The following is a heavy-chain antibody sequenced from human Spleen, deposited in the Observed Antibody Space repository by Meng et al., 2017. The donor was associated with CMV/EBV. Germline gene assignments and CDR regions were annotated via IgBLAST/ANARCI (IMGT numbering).Heavy chain of an antibody. CDR2: ISYDGSNK. V-gene: IGHV3-30-3*01. Sequence: CAASGLTFSSYAMHWVRQAPGKGLEWVAVISYDGSNKYYAGSVRGRLTISRDNSKNTLYVQMNSLRAEDTGVYYCAREVSSSEGFDYWGQGTLVTVSS. CDR1: GLTFSSYA. J-gene: IGHJ4*02. D-gene: IGHD6-6*01. CDR3: AREVSSSEGFDY.